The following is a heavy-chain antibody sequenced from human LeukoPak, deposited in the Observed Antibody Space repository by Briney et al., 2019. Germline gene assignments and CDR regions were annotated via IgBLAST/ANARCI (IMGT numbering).Heavy chain of an antibody. CDR3: ARFDYYGSGSYFSY. CDR1: GGSISSYY. Sequence: PSETLSLTCTVSGGSISSYYWSWIRQPAGKGLEWIGRIYTSGSTNYNPSLKSRVTMSVDTSKNQFSLKLSSVTAADTAVYYCARFDYYGSGSYFSYWGQGTLVTVSS. D-gene: IGHD3-10*01. J-gene: IGHJ4*02. CDR2: IYTSGST. V-gene: IGHV4-4*07.